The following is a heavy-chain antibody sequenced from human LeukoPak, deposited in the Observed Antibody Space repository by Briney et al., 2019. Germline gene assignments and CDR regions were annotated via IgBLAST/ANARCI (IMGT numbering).Heavy chain of an antibody. CDR1: GFTFSSYA. V-gene: IGHV3-23*01. D-gene: IGHD2-15*01. Sequence: TGGSLRLSCAASGFTFSSYAMSWVRQAPGKGLEWVSGISGSGGSTYYADSMKGRFTISRDNSKNTLYLQMNSLRAEDTAVYYCARGWHHGMDVWGQGTTVTVSS. CDR3: ARGWHHGMDV. J-gene: IGHJ6*02. CDR2: ISGSGGST.